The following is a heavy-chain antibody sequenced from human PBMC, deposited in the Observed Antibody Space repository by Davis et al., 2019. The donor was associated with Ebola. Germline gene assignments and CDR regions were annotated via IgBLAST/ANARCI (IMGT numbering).Heavy chain of an antibody. CDR1: GYTFTSYG. CDR2: ISAYNGNT. J-gene: IGHJ4*02. Sequence: ASVKVSCKASGYTFTSYGISWVRQAPGQGLEWMGWISAYNGNTNYAQKLQGRVTMTTDTSTSTAYMELRSLRSDDTAVYYSARGLQLGIVVVVAAAPFDYWGQGTLVTVSS. D-gene: IGHD2-15*01. V-gene: IGHV1-18*04. CDR3: ARGLQLGIVVVVAAAPFDY.